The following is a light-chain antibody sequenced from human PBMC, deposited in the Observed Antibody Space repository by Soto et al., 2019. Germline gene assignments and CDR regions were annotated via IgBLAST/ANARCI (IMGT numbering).Light chain of an antibody. Sequence: IQMTQSPSSLSASVGDRVTITCRASQTISSNLNWYQQKPGKAPKLLIYAASNLQSGVPSRFSGSGSGTDFTLTISSLQPEDFAAYYCQQGYNSPITFGQGTRLEIK. CDR3: QQGYNSPIT. J-gene: IGKJ5*01. CDR2: AAS. CDR1: QTISSN. V-gene: IGKV1-39*01.